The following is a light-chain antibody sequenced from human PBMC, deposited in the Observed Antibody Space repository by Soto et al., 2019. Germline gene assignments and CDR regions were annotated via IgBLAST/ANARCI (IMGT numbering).Light chain of an antibody. CDR2: KAS. Sequence: QMTQSPSTLSASVGDKMTITCRASQSVGRWLAWYQQKPGKAPEVLIYKASTLKYGVPSRFSGSGSGTEFSLTISSLQPDDFATYFCQQYESQSTFGQGTKVEIK. V-gene: IGKV1-5*03. CDR1: QSVGRW. CDR3: QQYESQST. J-gene: IGKJ1*01.